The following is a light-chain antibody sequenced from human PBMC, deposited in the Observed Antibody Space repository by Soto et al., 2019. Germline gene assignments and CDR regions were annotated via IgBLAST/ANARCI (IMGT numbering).Light chain of an antibody. J-gene: IGKJ3*01. V-gene: IGKV3-11*01. CDR2: DVS. Sequence: EIELTQSPATLSLSPGKRASLSCRASQSVGSSLAWYQHKPGQAPRLLIYDVSNRATGIPARFSGSGSGTDFTLTISSLEPEDFAFYYCQQCVSWPQFTFGPGTRLDI. CDR3: QQCVSWPQFT. CDR1: QSVGSS.